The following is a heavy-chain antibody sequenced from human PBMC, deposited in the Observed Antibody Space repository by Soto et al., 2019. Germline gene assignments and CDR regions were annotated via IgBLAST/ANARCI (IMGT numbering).Heavy chain of an antibody. V-gene: IGHV3-23*01. CDR3: VRTAGIGWYLLY. J-gene: IGHJ4*02. Sequence: EVQLLESGGGLVQPGGSLRLSCAASGFTFSSYAMNWVRQAPGKGLEWVSGVTGRAGHTWNANSVKDRFTASRENSENTFYLQMNRLRAEDTAVYYGVRTAGIGWYLLYWGQGTLVTVSS. CDR1: GFTFSSYA. CDR2: VTGRAGHT. D-gene: IGHD6-19*01.